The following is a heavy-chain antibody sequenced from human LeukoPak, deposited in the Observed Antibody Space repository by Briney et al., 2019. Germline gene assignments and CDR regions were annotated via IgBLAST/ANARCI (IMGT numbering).Heavy chain of an antibody. Sequence: ASVKVSCKASGGTFSSYAISWVRQAPGQGLEWMGRIIPILGIANYAQKFQGRVTITADKSTSTAYMELSSLRSEDTAVYYCARHSQGIAVAANNWFDPWGQGTLVTVSS. J-gene: IGHJ5*02. CDR3: ARHSQGIAVAANNWFDP. CDR2: IIPILGIA. CDR1: GGTFSSYA. V-gene: IGHV1-69*04. D-gene: IGHD6-19*01.